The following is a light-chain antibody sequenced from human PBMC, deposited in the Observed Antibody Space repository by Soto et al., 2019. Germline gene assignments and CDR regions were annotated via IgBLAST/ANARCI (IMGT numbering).Light chain of an antibody. J-gene: IGKJ2*01. V-gene: IGKV1-5*01. CDR2: DAS. CDR1: QSISSW. Sequence: DIQMTPSPSTLSASVGDRVTITCRASQSISSWLAWYQQKPGKAPKLLIYDASSLESGVPSRFSGSGSGTEFTLTISSLQPDDFATYYCQQYNSPMYTFGQGTKLEIK. CDR3: QQYNSPMYT.